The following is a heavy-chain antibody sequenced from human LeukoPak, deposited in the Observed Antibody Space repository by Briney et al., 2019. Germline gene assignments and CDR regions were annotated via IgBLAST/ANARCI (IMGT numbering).Heavy chain of an antibody. V-gene: IGHV3-30*02. CDR3: AKDVSDGDYFDF. D-gene: IGHD3-10*01. CDR2: IRYDGTNQ. J-gene: IGHJ4*02. Sequence: PGGSLRLSCAASGFIFGTYGMHWVRQSPGKGLEWVAFIRYDGTNQYYVDSVKGRFTISRDNAKNTVYLQMISLRPEDTAVYYCAKDVSDGDYFDFWGQGILVAVSS. CDR1: GFIFGTYG.